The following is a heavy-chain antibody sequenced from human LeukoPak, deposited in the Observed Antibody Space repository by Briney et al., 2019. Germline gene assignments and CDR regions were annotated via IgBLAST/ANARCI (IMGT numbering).Heavy chain of an antibody. D-gene: IGHD3-3*01. CDR1: GFTFSSYA. J-gene: IGHJ4*02. Sequence: GGSLRLSCAASGFTFSSYAMSWVRQAPGKGLEWVSAISGSGGSTYYADSVKGRFTISRDNSKNTLYLQMNSLGAEDTAVYYCAKDPSITIFGVGSSFGYWGQGTLVTVSS. V-gene: IGHV3-23*01. CDR2: ISGSGGST. CDR3: AKDPSITIFGVGSSFGY.